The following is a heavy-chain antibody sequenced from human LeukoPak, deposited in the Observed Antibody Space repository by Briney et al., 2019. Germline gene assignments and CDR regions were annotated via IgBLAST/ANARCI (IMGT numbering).Heavy chain of an antibody. J-gene: IGHJ5*02. D-gene: IGHD2-8*01. V-gene: IGHV4-59*01. CDR3: ARAQVKWGSNWFDP. CDR2: IYYSGST. CDR1: GGSISSYY. Sequence: SETLSLTCTVSGGSISSYYWSWIRQPPGKGLEWIGYIYYSGSTNYNPSLKSRVTISVDTSKNQFSLKLSSVTAADTAVYYCARAQVKWGSNWFDPWGQGTLVTVSS.